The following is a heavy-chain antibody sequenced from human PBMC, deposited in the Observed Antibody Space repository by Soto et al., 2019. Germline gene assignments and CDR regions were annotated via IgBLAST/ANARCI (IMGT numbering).Heavy chain of an antibody. CDR1: GYTFTSYG. Sequence: ASVKVSCKASGYTFTSYGISWVRQAPGQGLEWMGWISAYNGNTNYAQKLQGRVTMTTDTSTSTAYMELRSLRSDDTAVYYCARRVYGSGSYYPYYYYYGMDVWGQGTTVTVSS. CDR3: ARRVYGSGSYYPYYYYYGMDV. D-gene: IGHD3-10*01. V-gene: IGHV1-18*04. J-gene: IGHJ6*02. CDR2: ISAYNGNT.